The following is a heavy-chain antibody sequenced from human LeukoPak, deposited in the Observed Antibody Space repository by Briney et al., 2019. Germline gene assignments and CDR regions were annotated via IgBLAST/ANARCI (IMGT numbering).Heavy chain of an antibody. Sequence: SETLSLTCAVYGGSFSGYYWSWIRQPPGKGLEWIGEIIHSGSTNYNPSLKSRVTISVDTSKNQFSLKLSSVTAADTAVYYCAALVVTATRDYWGQGTLVTVSS. CDR3: AALVVTATRDY. V-gene: IGHV4-34*12. J-gene: IGHJ4*02. CDR1: GGSFSGYY. D-gene: IGHD2-21*02. CDR2: IIHSGST.